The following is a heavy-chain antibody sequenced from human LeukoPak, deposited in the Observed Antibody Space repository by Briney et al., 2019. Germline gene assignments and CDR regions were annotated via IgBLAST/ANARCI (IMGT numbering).Heavy chain of an antibody. Sequence: PSETLSLTCTVSGGSISSYYWSWIRQPPGKGLEWIGYIYYSGSTNYNPSPKSRVTISVDTSKNQFSLKLSSVTAADTAVYYCAKAPSAYCGGDCFSAYMDVWGKGTTVTVSS. J-gene: IGHJ6*03. CDR2: IYYSGST. V-gene: IGHV4-59*01. CDR3: AKAPSAYCGGDCFSAYMDV. CDR1: GGSISSYY. D-gene: IGHD2-21*02.